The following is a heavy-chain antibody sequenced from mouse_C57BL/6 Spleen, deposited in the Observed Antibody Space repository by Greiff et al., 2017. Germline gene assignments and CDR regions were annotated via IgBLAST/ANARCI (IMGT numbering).Heavy chain of an antibody. V-gene: IGHV1-69*01. D-gene: IGHD2-10*02. CDR3: ARSGGYGNYDY. CDR1: GYTFTSYW. CDR2: IDPSDSYT. J-gene: IGHJ2*01. Sequence: QVQLQQPGAELVMPGASVKLSCKASGYTFTSYWMHWVKQRPGQGLEWIGEIDPSDSYTNYNQKFKGKSTLTVDKSSSTAYMQLSSLTSEDSAVYYCARSGGYGNYDYWGQGTTLTVSS.